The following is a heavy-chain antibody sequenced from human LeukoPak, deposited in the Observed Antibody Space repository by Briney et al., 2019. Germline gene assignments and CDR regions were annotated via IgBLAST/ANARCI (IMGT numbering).Heavy chain of an antibody. V-gene: IGHV3-21*01. CDR3: AREGEGDYYFDY. D-gene: IGHD3-10*01. Sequence: GGSLRLSCAASGFTFSSYSMNWVRQAPGKGLEWVSSITSSSSYIYYADSVKGRFTISRDNANNSLYLQMNSLRAEDTAVYYCAREGEGDYYFDYWGQGTLVTVSS. J-gene: IGHJ4*02. CDR2: ITSSSSYI. CDR1: GFTFSSYS.